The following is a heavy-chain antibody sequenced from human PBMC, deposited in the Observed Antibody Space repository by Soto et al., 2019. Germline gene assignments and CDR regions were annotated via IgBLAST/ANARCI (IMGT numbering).Heavy chain of an antibody. CDR3: ARDFGKNDGWYFDL. V-gene: IGHV3-33*01. J-gene: IGHJ2*01. D-gene: IGHD1-1*01. Sequence: QVQLVESGGGVVQPGRSLRLSCAASGFTFSSYGMHWVRQAPGKGLEWVAVIWYDGSNKYYEDYVKGRFTISRDNSKNALYLPMNSQGAEDTAVYYCARDFGKNDGWYFDLWGRGTLVNVSS. CDR2: IWYDGSNK. CDR1: GFTFSSYG.